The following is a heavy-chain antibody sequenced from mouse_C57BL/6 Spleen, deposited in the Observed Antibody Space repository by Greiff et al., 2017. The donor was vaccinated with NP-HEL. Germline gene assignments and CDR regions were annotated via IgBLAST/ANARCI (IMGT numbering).Heavy chain of an antibody. V-gene: IGHV1-5*01. J-gene: IGHJ2*01. CDR3: TREDVNTTVVDY. CDR1: GYTFTSYW. D-gene: IGHD1-1*01. Sequence: VQLQQSGTVLARPGASVKMSCKTSGYTFTSYWMHWVKQRPGQGLEWIGAIYPGNSDTSYNQKFKGKAKLTAVTSASPAYMELSSLTNEDSADYYCTREDVNTTVVDYWGQGTTLTVSA. CDR2: IYPGNSDT.